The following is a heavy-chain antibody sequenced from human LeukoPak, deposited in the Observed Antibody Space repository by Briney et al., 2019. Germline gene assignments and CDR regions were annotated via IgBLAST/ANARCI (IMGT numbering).Heavy chain of an antibody. CDR2: ISSSSYT. V-gene: IGHV3-11*06. CDR3: ARGGITMIVVAIQ. Sequence: GGSLRLSCAASGFTFSDYYMSWIRQAPGKGLEWVSYISSSSYTNYADSVKGRFTISRDNAKNSLYLQMNSLRAEDTAVYYCARGGITMIVVAIQWGQGTLVTVSS. D-gene: IGHD3-22*01. J-gene: IGHJ4*02. CDR1: GFTFSDYY.